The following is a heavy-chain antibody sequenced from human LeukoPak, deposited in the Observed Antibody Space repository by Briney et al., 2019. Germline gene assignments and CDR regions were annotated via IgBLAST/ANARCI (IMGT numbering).Heavy chain of an antibody. D-gene: IGHD6-13*01. CDR1: GFTFRTYW. CDR3: AKDFTAAAGSSFDY. Sequence: GGSLRLSCAASGFTFRTYWMSWVRQAPGKGLEWVANIKQDGNEKYYVDSVKGRFTISRDNSKNTLYLQMNSLRAEDTAVYYCAKDFTAAAGSSFDYWGQGTLVTVSS. J-gene: IGHJ4*02. CDR2: IKQDGNEK. V-gene: IGHV3-7*03.